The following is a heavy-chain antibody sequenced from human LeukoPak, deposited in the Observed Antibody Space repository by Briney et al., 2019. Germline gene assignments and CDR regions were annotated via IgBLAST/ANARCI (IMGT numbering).Heavy chain of an antibody. V-gene: IGHV3-48*02. CDR1: GFTFSSYS. Sequence: GGSLRLSCAASGFTFSSYSMNWVRQAPGKGLQWVSYISSSDGTIYYADSVKGRFTISRDNAKNSLYLQMNSLRDEDTAAYYCARGGGYNYGMDVWGQGTTVTVSS. J-gene: IGHJ6*02. CDR2: ISSSDGTI. CDR3: ARGGGYNYGMDV. D-gene: IGHD5-24*01.